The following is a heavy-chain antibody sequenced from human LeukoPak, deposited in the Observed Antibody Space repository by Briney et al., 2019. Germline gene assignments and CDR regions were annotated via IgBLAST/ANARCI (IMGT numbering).Heavy chain of an antibody. CDR1: GFTFNNYA. CDR3: DF. Sequence: GGSLRLSCAASGFTFNNYAMSWVRQAPGKGLEWVSGISGCGGSTYSADCVKGRLIISRDNYTAIYYCSKHQLAASYYYYYGMDFRLRGRTVTVS. J-gene: IGHJ6*02. V-gene: IGHV3-23*01. D-gene: IGHD2-2*01. CDR2: ISGCGGST.